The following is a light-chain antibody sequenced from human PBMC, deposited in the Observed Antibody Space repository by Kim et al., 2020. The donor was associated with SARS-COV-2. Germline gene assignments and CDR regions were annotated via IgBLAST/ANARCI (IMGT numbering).Light chain of an antibody. Sequence: SSELTQDPVVSVALGQTVKITCRGDSLRSYYATWYQQRPGQAPVLVLYGKNSRPSGIPDRFSGSSSGNTASLTITGSQAEDEADCYCHSRDSCCQVLFGGGTKLTVL. CDR1: SLRSYY. V-gene: IGLV3-19*01. CDR3: HSRDSCCQVL. J-gene: IGLJ2*01. CDR2: GKN.